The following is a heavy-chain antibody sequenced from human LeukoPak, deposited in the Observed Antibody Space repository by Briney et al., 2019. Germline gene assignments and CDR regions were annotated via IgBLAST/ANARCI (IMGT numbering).Heavy chain of an antibody. CDR3: ARNYGDYVGTFDAFDI. CDR1: GFTFSSYA. J-gene: IGHJ3*02. V-gene: IGHV3-30*04. CDR2: ISYDGSNK. D-gene: IGHD4-17*01. Sequence: GGSLRLSCAASGFTFSSYAMHWVRQAPGKGLEWVAVISYDGSNKYYADSVKGRFTISGDNSKNTLYLQMNSLRAEDTAVYYCARNYGDYVGTFDAFDIWGQGTMVTVSS.